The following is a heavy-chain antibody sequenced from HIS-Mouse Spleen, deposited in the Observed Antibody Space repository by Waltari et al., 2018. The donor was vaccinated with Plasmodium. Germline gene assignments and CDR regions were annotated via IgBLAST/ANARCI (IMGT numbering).Heavy chain of an antibody. CDR2: IKKDGSEK. V-gene: IGHV3-7*01. Sequence: EVQLVESGGGLVQPGGSLRLSCAASGFTFSRYWVSWVRQAPGKGLEWVANIKKDGSEKYYVDSVKGRFTISRDNAKNSLYLQMNSLRAEDTAVYYCASSWYWYFDLWGRGTLVTVSS. CDR1: GFTFSRYW. J-gene: IGHJ2*01. D-gene: IGHD6-13*01. CDR3: ASSWYWYFDL.